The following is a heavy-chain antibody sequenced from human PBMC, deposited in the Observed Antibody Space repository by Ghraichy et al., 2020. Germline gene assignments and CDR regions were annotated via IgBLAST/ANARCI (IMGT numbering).Heavy chain of an antibody. CDR1: GFTFSSCS. CDR3: ARVPEITILGVGSFTYYYYYGMDV. V-gene: IGHV3-48*02. D-gene: IGHD3-3*01. J-gene: IGHJ6*02. Sequence: GGSLRLSCAASGFTFSSCSMNWVRQAPGKGLEWVSYISSSSSTIYYADSVKGRFTISRDNAKNSLYLQMNSLRDEDTAVYYCARVPEITILGVGSFTYYYYYGMDVWGQGTTVTVSS. CDR2: ISSSSSTI.